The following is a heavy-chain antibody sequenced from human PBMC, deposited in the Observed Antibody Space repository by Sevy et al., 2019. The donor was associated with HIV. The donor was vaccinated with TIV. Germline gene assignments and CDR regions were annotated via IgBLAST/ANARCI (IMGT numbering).Heavy chain of an antibody. Sequence: GASVKVSCKAYGYTFASYGISWVRQAPGQGLEWMGWISAFSGTTNYAQKFQGRVTMTTDTSTATAYMELTSLRSDDTAVYYCARDKQQLPNLPARRFDPWGQGTLVTVSS. CDR3: ARDKQQLPNLPARRFDP. D-gene: IGHD6-13*01. V-gene: IGHV1-18*01. J-gene: IGHJ5*02. CDR2: ISAFSGTT. CDR1: GYTFASYG.